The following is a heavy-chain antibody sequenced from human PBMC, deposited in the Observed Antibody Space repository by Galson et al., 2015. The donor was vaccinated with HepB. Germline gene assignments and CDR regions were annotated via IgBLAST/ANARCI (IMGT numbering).Heavy chain of an antibody. V-gene: IGHV3-7*01. Sequence: SLRLSCAASGFTFSSYWMSWVRQAPGKGLEWVANIKQDGSEKDYVDSVKGRFTISRDNAKSSLYLQMNSLRAEDTAVYYCARARDGYRDYFDSWDQGTLVTVSS. J-gene: IGHJ4*02. D-gene: IGHD5-24*01. CDR3: ARARDGYRDYFDS. CDR2: IKQDGSEK. CDR1: GFTFSSYW.